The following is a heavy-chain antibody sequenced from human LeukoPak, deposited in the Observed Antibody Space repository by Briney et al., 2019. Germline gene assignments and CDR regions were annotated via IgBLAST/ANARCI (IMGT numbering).Heavy chain of an antibody. D-gene: IGHD4-23*01. CDR3: ARADYGGFNFDY. CDR1: GFTFSTYT. Sequence: GGSLRLSCAASGFTFSTYTMYWVRHPPGKRLEWVSIIGNNGGGIHYADSVRGRFTISRDNSKNALYLQMNSLRVEDTAVYYCARADYGGFNFDYWGQGTLVTVST. J-gene: IGHJ4*02. CDR2: IGNNGGGI. V-gene: IGHV3-23*01.